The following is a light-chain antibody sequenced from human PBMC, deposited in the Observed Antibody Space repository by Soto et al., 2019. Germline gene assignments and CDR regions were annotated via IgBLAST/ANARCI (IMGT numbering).Light chain of an antibody. CDR1: QSAGSN. CDR2: GAS. Sequence: EIVMTQSPATLSVSPGERATLSCRASQSAGSNLAWYQKKPGQAPRLLIYGASTRATGIPARFSGSGSGTEFTLTISSLQSEDFAIYCCQQYNNWPPDRTFGQGTKVEIK. V-gene: IGKV3-15*01. J-gene: IGKJ1*01. CDR3: QQYNNWPPDRT.